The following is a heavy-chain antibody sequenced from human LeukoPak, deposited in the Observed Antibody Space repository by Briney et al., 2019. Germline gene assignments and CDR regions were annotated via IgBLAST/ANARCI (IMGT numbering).Heavy chain of an antibody. CDR1: GFTFSSYS. CDR2: ITSTTNTK. V-gene: IGHV3-48*01. Sequence: PGGSLRLSCAASGFTFSSYSMNWVRQAPGKGLEWVSYITSTTNTKYYADSVRGRFTISRDNAKNSLYLRMNSLRAEDTAVYYCARASVDTAPSGADAFDIWGQGTMVTVSS. D-gene: IGHD5-18*01. CDR3: ARASVDTAPSGADAFDI. J-gene: IGHJ3*02.